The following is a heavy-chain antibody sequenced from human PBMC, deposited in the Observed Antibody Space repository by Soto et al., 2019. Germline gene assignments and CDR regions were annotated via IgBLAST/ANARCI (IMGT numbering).Heavy chain of an antibody. CDR1: GYTFTSYG. V-gene: IGHV1-18*01. D-gene: IGHD3-3*01. J-gene: IGHJ4*02. CDR2: ISAYNGNT. CDR3: ARGTATIFGAVKSCHLDY. Sequence: SSVKVSCKASGYTFTSYGISWVRQAPGQGLEWMGWISAYNGNTNYAQKLQGGVTMTTDTSTSTAYMELRSLRSDDTAVYYCARGTATIFGAVKSCHLDYWGQGTLVTASS.